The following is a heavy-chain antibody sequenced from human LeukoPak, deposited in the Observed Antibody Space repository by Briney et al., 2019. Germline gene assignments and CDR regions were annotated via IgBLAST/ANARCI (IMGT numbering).Heavy chain of an antibody. J-gene: IGHJ5*02. CDR2: INPSGGST. D-gene: IGHD1-26*01. Sequence: ASVKVSCKASGYTFTNYYIHWVRQAPGQGLECMGLINPSGGSTSYAQKFQGRVTKTRDMSTSTVYMELSSLRSEDTAVYYCARGGVGATTYVWFDPWGQGTLVTVSS. CDR1: GYTFTNYY. CDR3: ARGGVGATTYVWFDP. V-gene: IGHV1-46*01.